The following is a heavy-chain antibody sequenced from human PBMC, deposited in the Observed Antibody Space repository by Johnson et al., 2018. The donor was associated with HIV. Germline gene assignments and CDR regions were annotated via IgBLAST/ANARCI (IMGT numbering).Heavy chain of an antibody. CDR2: ISGSGGST. CDR3: AREYYDSSGYYYGGVSAFDI. CDR1: GFTFSSYA. J-gene: IGHJ3*02. D-gene: IGHD3-22*01. V-gene: IGHV3-23*04. Sequence: VQLVESGGGVVQPGGSLRLSCAASGFTFSSYAMSWVRQAPGKGLEWVSAISGSGGSTYYADSVKGRFTISRDNSKNTLYLQMNSLRAEDTAVYYCAREYYDSSGYYYGGVSAFDIWGQGTLVTVSS.